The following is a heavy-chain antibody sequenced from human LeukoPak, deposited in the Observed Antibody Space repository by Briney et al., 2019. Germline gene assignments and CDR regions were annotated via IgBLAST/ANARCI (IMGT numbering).Heavy chain of an antibody. CDR1: GFTFSDYS. CDR3: AREIYDYVWGSYRYTPPGY. Sequence: GGSLRLSCAASGFTFSDYSMNWVRQAPGKGLEWVSSISSSSSYIYYADSVKGRFTISRDNARNSLYLQMNSLRAEDTAVYYCAREIYDYVWGSYRYTPPGYWGQGTLVTVSS. V-gene: IGHV3-21*01. D-gene: IGHD3-16*02. J-gene: IGHJ4*02. CDR2: ISSSSSYI.